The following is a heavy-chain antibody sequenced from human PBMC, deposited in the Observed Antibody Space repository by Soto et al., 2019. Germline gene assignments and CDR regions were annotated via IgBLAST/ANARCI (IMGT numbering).Heavy chain of an antibody. CDR1: GYTFTSYG. CDR2: ISAYKGNT. Sequence: ASVKVSCKASGYTFTSYGISWVRQAPGQGLEWMGWISAYKGNTNYAQKLQGRVTMTTDTSTSTAYMELRSLRSDDTAVYYCARDGKGYSSGWYEDYYYYGMDVWGQGTTVTVSS. J-gene: IGHJ6*02. CDR3: ARDGKGYSSGWYEDYYYYGMDV. V-gene: IGHV1-18*01. D-gene: IGHD6-19*01.